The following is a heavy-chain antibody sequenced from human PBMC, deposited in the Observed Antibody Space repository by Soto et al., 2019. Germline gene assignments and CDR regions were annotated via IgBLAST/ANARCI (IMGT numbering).Heavy chain of an antibody. V-gene: IGHV1-3*01. CDR3: ARDRYYDFWSGYYAHWFDP. Sequence: ASVKVSCKASGYTFFTSAMHWVRQAPVQSLEWMGWINAGNGNTKYSQKFQGRVTITRDTSASTAYMELSSLRSEDTAVYYCARDRYYDFWSGYYAHWFDPWGQGTLVPAPQ. J-gene: IGHJ5*02. CDR1: GYTFFTSA. CDR2: INAGNGNT. D-gene: IGHD3-3*01.